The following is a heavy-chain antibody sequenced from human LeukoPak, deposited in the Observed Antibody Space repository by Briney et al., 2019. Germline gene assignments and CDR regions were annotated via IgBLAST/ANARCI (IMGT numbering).Heavy chain of an antibody. D-gene: IGHD6-19*01. CDR1: GFTFSSHA. J-gene: IGHJ3*02. Sequence: PGGSLRLSCAASGFTFSSHAMHWVRQAPGKGLEWVAVISYDGSNKYYADSVKGRFTISRDNSKNTLYLQMNSLRAEDTAVYYCARAYSPYSSGWYLYAFDIWGQGTMVTVSS. CDR3: ARAYSPYSSGWYLYAFDI. V-gene: IGHV3-30-3*01. CDR2: ISYDGSNK.